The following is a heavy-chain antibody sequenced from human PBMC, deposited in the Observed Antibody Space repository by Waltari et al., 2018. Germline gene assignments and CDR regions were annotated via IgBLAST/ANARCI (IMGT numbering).Heavy chain of an antibody. CDR2: INHSGST. D-gene: IGHD6-13*01. V-gene: IGHV4-34*01. CDR1: GGSFGGYY. CDR3: ARGYSSSWRPRRFDY. J-gene: IGHJ4*02. Sequence: QVQLQQWGAGLLKPSETLSLTCAVYGGSFGGYYWSWLRQPPGKGLEWIGEINHSGSTNYNPSLKSRVTISVDTSKNQFSLKLSSVTAADTAVYYCARGYSSSWRPRRFDYWGQGTLVTVSS.